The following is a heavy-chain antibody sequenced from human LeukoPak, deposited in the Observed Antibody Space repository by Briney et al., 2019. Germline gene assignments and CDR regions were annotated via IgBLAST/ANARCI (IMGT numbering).Heavy chain of an antibody. CDR1: GFTFSSYA. CDR3: AKDRSGSGSYYPDY. Sequence: PGGSLRLSCAASGFTFSSYAMSWVRQAPGKGLEWVSAISGSGGSTYNADSVKGRCTISRDNSRNTLYLQMDSLRAEDTAVYYCAKDRSGSGSYYPDYWGQGTLVTVSS. V-gene: IGHV3-23*01. D-gene: IGHD3-10*01. J-gene: IGHJ4*02. CDR2: ISGSGGST.